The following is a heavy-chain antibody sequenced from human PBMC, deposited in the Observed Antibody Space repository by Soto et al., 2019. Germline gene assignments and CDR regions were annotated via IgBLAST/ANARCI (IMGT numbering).Heavy chain of an antibody. V-gene: IGHV1-69*08. Sequence: QVQLVQSGAEVKKPGSSVKVSCKASGGTFSSYTISWVRQAPGQGLEWMGRIMPILGIANYAQKFQGRVTITADKSTSTAYMERSSLRSEDTAVYYCARDAGYCGGDCADYWGQGTLVTVSS. J-gene: IGHJ4*02. CDR3: ARDAGYCGGDCADY. D-gene: IGHD2-21*02. CDR1: GGTFSSYT. CDR2: IMPILGIA.